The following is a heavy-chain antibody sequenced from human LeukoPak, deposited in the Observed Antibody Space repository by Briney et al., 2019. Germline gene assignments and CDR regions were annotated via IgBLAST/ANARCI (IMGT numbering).Heavy chain of an antibody. J-gene: IGHJ6*04. Sequence: GASVKVSCKASGGTFSSYAISWVRQAPGQGLEWMGGIIPIFGTANYAQKFQGRVTITADESTSTAYMELSSLRSGDTAVYYCARLLRYFDWAYGMDVWGKGTTVTVSS. CDR2: IIPIFGTA. CDR1: GGTFSSYA. CDR3: ARLLRYFDWAYGMDV. V-gene: IGHV1-69*01. D-gene: IGHD3-9*01.